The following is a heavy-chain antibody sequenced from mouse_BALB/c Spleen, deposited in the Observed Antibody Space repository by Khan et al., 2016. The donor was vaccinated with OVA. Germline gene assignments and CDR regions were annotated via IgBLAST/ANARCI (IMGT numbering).Heavy chain of an antibody. CDR3: ARDGSRYNYAMDY. CDR2: ISSSGSP. CDR1: GYSITSDYA. Sequence: EVQLQESGPGLVKPSQSLSLTCTVTGYSITSDYAWNWIRQFPGNKLEWMGYISSSGSPNYNPALTSRISITRDTSKNQFFLQLNSVTTEDTATYYCARDGSRYNYAMDYWGQGTSVTVSS. J-gene: IGHJ4*01. D-gene: IGHD2-3*01. V-gene: IGHV3-2*02.